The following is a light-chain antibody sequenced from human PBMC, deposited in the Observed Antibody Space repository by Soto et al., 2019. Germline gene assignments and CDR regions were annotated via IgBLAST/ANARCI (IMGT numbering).Light chain of an antibody. CDR2: EVN. V-gene: IGLV2-8*01. J-gene: IGLJ1*01. Sequence: QSVLTQPPSASGSPGQSVTISCTGTSSDVGAYNYVSWYQQHPGKAPKLMISEVNKRPSGVPDRFSGSKSGNTASLTVSGLQAEDEADYYCSSVAGINIRFGTGTKVTVL. CDR1: SSDVGAYNY. CDR3: SSVAGINIR.